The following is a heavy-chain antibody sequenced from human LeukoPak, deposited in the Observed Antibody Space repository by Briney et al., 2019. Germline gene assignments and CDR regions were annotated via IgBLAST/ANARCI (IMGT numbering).Heavy chain of an antibody. CDR2: INSDGSRT. CDR1: RFTFSTYW. D-gene: IGHD6-19*01. Sequence: GGSLRLSCAASRFTFSTYWMHWVRQAPGKGLVWVSRINSDGSRTNYADSVKGRFTISRDNSKNTLYLQTNSLRAEDTAVYYCARGGQWLVLSQFDPWGQGILVTVSS. J-gene: IGHJ5*02. V-gene: IGHV3-74*01. CDR3: ARGGQWLVLSQFDP.